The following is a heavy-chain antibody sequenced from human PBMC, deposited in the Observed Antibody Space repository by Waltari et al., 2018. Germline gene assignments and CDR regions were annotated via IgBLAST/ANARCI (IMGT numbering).Heavy chain of an antibody. V-gene: IGHV1-24*01. D-gene: IGHD2-2*01. CDR3: ATAPILDQLPQPYMDV. J-gene: IGHJ6*03. CDR2: FDPEDGET. CDR1: GYNLTELS. Sequence: QVQLVQSGAEVKKPGASVKVSCKVSGYNLTELSRHWVRQAPGKGLEWMGGFDPEDGETIYAQKFQGRVTMTEDTSTDTAYMELSSLRSEDTAVYYCATAPILDQLPQPYMDVWGKGTTVTVSS.